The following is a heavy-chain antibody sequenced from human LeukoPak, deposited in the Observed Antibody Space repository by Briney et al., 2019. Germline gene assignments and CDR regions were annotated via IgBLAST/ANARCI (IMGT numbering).Heavy chain of an antibody. Sequence: ASVKVSCKASGYRFIGYYMHWLRQAPGQGLEWMGWINPNSGGTNYAQKFQGRVTMTRDTSISTAYMEPSRLRSDDTAVYYCARNTFWTGYYAFDFWGQGTLVTVSS. D-gene: IGHD3/OR15-3a*01. CDR2: INPNSGGT. CDR3: ARNTFWTGYYAFDF. J-gene: IGHJ3*01. CDR1: GYRFIGYY. V-gene: IGHV1-2*02.